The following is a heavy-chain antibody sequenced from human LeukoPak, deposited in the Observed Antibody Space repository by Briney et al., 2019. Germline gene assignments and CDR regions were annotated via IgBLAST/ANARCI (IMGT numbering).Heavy chain of an antibody. V-gene: IGHV1-2*02. CDR2: INPTSGGT. CDR3: ARGGSAWDNPFDY. CDR1: GYTFTSYG. Sequence: VASVKVSCKASGYTFTSYGISWVRQAPGQGLEWMGWINPTSGGTKYAQKFQGRVTMTRDTSISTAYMELSRLRADDTAVFYCARGGSAWDNPFDYWGQGTLVTASS. D-gene: IGHD6-19*01. J-gene: IGHJ4*02.